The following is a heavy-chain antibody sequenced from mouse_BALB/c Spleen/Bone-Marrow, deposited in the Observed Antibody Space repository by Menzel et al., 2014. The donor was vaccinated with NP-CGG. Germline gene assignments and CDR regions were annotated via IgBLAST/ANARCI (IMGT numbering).Heavy chain of an antibody. Sequence: VQLQESGPGLVAPSQSLSITCTVSGFSLTGYGVNWVRQPPGKGLEWLGMIWGDGSTDYSSALKSRLSISKDNSKSQVFLKMNSLQTDDTARYYCASSTMITTGFAYWGQGTLVTVPA. D-gene: IGHD2-4*01. CDR3: ASSTMITTGFAY. J-gene: IGHJ3*01. CDR1: GFSLTGYG. V-gene: IGHV2-6-7*02. CDR2: IWGDGST.